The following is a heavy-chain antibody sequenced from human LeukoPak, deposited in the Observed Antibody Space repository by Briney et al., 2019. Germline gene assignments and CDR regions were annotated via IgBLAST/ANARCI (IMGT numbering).Heavy chain of an antibody. CDR3: AKDPGYDYVWGSYRTVT. CDR2: IGGSDGRT. D-gene: IGHD3-16*02. Sequence: PGGSLRLSCAASGFMFNNYAMSWVRQAPGKGLEWVSAIGGSDGRTYYADSVKGRFTISRDNSKNTLYLQMNSLRAEDTAVYYCAKDPGYDYVWGSYRTVTWGQGTLVTVSS. CDR1: GFMFNNYA. V-gene: IGHV3-23*01. J-gene: IGHJ4*02.